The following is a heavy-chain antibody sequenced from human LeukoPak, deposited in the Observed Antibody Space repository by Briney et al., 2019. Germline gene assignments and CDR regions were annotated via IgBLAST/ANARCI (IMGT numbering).Heavy chain of an antibody. J-gene: IGHJ4*02. Sequence: GGSLRLSCAASGFSFSSHGMNWVRQAPGKGLEWVSSISKSGTYIYYADSVRGRVTISRDNANNSLYLQMNSQRGEDTAMYYCARGSGTHFWGQGTRVTVSS. CDR3: ARGSGTHF. CDR1: GFSFSSHG. D-gene: IGHD3-10*01. V-gene: IGHV3-21*01. CDR2: ISKSGTYI.